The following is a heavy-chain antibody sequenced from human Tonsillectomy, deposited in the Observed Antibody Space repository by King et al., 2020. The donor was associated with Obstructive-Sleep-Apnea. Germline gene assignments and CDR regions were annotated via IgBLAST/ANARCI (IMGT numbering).Heavy chain of an antibody. Sequence: VQLVESGGGLVQPGGSLRLSCAASGFTFSSYAMNWVRQAPGKGLEWVSGISGSGGSTYYADSVKGRFTISRDNSKNTLYLQMNSLRVEDTAVYYCAKDPEGSXWXGFDPXXXGTLXTVSS. J-gene: IGHJ5*02. D-gene: IGHD6-13*01. V-gene: IGHV3-23*04. CDR3: AKDPEGSXWXGFDP. CDR1: GFTFSSYA. CDR2: ISGSGGST.